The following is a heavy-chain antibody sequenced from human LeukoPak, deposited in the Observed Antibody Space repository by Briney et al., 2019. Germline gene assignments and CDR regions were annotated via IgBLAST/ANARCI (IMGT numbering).Heavy chain of an antibody. Sequence: SETLSLTCTVSGGSISSYYWSWIRHPPGKGLEWIGYIYYSGSTNYNPSLKSRVTISVDTSENQFSLKLSSVTAADTAVYYCAREIVVVPAANDWFDPWGQGTLVTVSS. CDR3: AREIVVVPAANDWFDP. V-gene: IGHV4-59*01. D-gene: IGHD2-2*01. CDR2: IYYSGST. J-gene: IGHJ5*02. CDR1: GGSISSYY.